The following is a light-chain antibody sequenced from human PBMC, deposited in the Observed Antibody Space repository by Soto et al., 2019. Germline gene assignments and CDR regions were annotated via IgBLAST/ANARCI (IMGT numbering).Light chain of an antibody. J-gene: IGKJ2*01. CDR2: DAS. V-gene: IGKV3-11*01. CDR1: QSVSSY. Sequence: EIVLTQSPATLSLSPGERATLSCSASQSVSSYLAWYQQKPGQAPRLLIYDASNRATGIPARFSGSGSVTDFTLTISSLEPEDCAVYYCQQRSNWPPWYTFGQGTKLEIK. CDR3: QQRSNWPPWYT.